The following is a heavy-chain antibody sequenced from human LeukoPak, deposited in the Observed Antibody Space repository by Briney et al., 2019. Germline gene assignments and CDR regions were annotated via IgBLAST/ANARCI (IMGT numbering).Heavy chain of an antibody. Sequence: SETLSLTCTVSGGSISNYYWSWIRQPPGQGLEWIGYIYFSGSTNYNPSLKSRVTISLATSKNQFSLKLNSVTAADTAVYYCARTMYSSTWYWFDPWGQGNLVTVSS. J-gene: IGHJ5*02. CDR1: GGSISNYY. V-gene: IGHV4-59*08. CDR2: IYFSGST. CDR3: ARTMYSSTWYWFDP. D-gene: IGHD6-13*01.